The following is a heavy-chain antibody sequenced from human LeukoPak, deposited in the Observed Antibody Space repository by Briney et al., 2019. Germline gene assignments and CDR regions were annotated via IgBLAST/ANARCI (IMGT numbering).Heavy chain of an antibody. CDR3: ARAGGLSWFDP. D-gene: IGHD3-16*01. J-gene: IGHJ5*02. Sequence: ASVKVSCTASGYSFTDKYMHWVRQAPGQGLEWMGRINPNSGGTNYVQKFQGRVTMTTDTSMSTAYMELSRLTSDDTAVYYCARAGGLSWFDPWGQGTLVTVSS. CDR2: INPNSGGT. CDR1: GYSFTDKY. V-gene: IGHV1-2*06.